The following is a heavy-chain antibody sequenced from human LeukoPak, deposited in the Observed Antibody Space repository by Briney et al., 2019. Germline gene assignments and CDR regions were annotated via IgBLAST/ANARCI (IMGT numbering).Heavy chain of an antibody. CDR1: GYSISTAYY. CDR2: IYHTGTT. V-gene: IGHV4-38-2*01. CDR3: ARQGDDYGAMDY. Sequence: SETLSLTCAVSGYSISTAYYWGLIRPPPGKGLEWIGTIYHTGTTSYNSSLESRVTMSVDTSKNQFSLKLSSVTAADAAIYYCARQGDDYGAMDYWGQGTLVSVSS. D-gene: IGHD4/OR15-4a*01. J-gene: IGHJ4*02.